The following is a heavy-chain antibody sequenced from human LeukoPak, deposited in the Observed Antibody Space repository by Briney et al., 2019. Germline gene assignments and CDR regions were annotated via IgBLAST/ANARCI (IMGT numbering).Heavy chain of an antibody. J-gene: IGHJ2*01. D-gene: IGHD6-13*01. Sequence: ASVKVSCQASGGTFSSYAIRWVRQAPGQGLAWMGGIIPIFGTANYAQKFQARVTITTDESTSTAYMELSSLRSEDTAVYYCARDRKWGSSWQKYWYFDLWGRGTLVTVSS. CDR1: GGTFSSYA. CDR3: ARDRKWGSSWQKYWYFDL. V-gene: IGHV1-69*05. CDR2: IIPIFGTA.